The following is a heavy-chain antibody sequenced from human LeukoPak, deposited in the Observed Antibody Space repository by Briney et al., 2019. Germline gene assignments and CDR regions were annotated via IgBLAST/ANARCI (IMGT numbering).Heavy chain of an antibody. CDR3: ARGFPITGAHPDFDY. Sequence: ASVKVSCKASGYTFTGYYMHWVRQAPGQGLEWMGWINPNSGGTNYAQKFQGRVTMTRDTSISTAYMELSRLRSEDMAVYYCARGFPITGAHPDFDYWGQGTLVTVSS. V-gene: IGHV1-2*02. CDR2: INPNSGGT. D-gene: IGHD1-20*01. J-gene: IGHJ4*02. CDR1: GYTFTGYY.